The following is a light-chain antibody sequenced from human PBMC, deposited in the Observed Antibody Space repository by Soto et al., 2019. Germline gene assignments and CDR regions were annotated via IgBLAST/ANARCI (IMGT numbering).Light chain of an antibody. Sequence: EIVLTQSPGTLSLSPGERATLSCRASQSVSGSSLAWYQQKPGQAPRLLIYGASSRATGIPDRFSGSGSGTDFSLTISRLEPEDFAVYYCQQYVRSPLTFGGGTKVDIK. CDR1: QSVSGSS. V-gene: IGKV3-20*01. CDR3: QQYVRSPLT. CDR2: GAS. J-gene: IGKJ4*01.